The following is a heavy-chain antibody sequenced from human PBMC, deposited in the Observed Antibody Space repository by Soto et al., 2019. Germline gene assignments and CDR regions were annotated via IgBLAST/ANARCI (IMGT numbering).Heavy chain of an antibody. Sequence: PPATLSLTCTVSGGSVSSGSYYWSWIRQPPGKGLEWIGYINYSGSTNYNPSLKSRVTISVDTSKNQFSLKLSSVTAADTAVYYCARGRSSGYYFDYWGQGTLVTVSS. D-gene: IGHD6-6*01. CDR2: INYSGST. V-gene: IGHV4-61*01. CDR3: ARGRSSGYYFDY. J-gene: IGHJ4*02. CDR1: GGSVSSGSYY.